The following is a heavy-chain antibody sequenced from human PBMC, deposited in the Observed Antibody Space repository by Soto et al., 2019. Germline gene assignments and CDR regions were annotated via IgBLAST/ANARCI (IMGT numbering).Heavy chain of an antibody. CDR1: GFTFSSYA. J-gene: IGHJ6*03. Sequence: GGSLRLACAASGFTFSSYAMSWVRQAPGKGLEWVSAISGSGGSTYDADSVKGRFTISRDNSKNTLYLQMNSLRAEDTAVYYCANQDYECGSGFHHYYYLDVWGKGTTDTVAS. CDR2: ISGSGGST. D-gene: IGHD3-3*01. CDR3: ANQDYECGSGFHHYYYLDV. V-gene: IGHV3-23*01.